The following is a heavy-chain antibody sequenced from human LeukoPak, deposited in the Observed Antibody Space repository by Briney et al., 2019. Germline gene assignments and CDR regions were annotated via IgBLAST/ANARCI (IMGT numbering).Heavy chain of an antibody. CDR3: ALLAVASDFDY. CDR2: INPGGTTM. D-gene: IGHD6-19*01. V-gene: IGHV3-48*03. Sequence: GGSLRLSCAASGFMFSSYEMYWVRQAPGKGLEWVSYINPGGTTMYYADSVSGRFTISRDNAKNSLFLQMNSLRADGTAVYFCALLAVASDFDYWGQGSLVTVSS. J-gene: IGHJ4*02. CDR1: GFMFSSYE.